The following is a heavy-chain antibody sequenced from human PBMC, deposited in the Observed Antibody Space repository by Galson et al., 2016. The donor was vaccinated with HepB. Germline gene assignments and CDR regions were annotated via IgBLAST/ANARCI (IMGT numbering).Heavy chain of an antibody. V-gene: IGHV3-11*01. CDR3: ARIIGRAFDI. D-gene: IGHD1-26*01. Sequence: SLRLSCAASGFIFSDYYMSWIRQSSGKGLEWVSYIRSSDKMTFYADSVKGRFTISRDNAKNSLSLQMNSLRAEDTAVYYCARIIGRAFDIWGQGTMGTVSS. CDR2: IRSSDKMT. CDR1: GFIFSDYY. J-gene: IGHJ3*02.